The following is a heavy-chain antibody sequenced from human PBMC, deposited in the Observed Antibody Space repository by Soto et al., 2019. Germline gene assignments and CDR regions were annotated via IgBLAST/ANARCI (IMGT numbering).Heavy chain of an antibody. V-gene: IGHV4-39*01. Sequence: SETLSLTCTVSGGSISSSSYYWGWIRQPPGKGLEWIGSIYYSGSTYYNPSLKSRVTISVDTSKNQFSLKLSSVTAADTAVYYCARRGVVDYDILTGYYAWRQGTLVTVSS. J-gene: IGHJ5*02. D-gene: IGHD3-9*01. CDR1: GGSISSSSYY. CDR2: IYYSGST. CDR3: ARRGVVDYDILTGYYA.